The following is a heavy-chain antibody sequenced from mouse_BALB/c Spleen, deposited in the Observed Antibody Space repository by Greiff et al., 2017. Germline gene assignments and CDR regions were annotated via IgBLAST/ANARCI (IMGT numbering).Heavy chain of an antibody. CDR1: GFTFTDYY. D-gene: IGHD3-1*01. J-gene: IGHJ4*01. CDR2: IRNKANGYTT. CDR3: ARDGPVGMDY. Sequence: EVKVEESGGGLVQPGGSLRLSCATSGFTFTDYYMSWVRQPPGKALEWLGFIRNKANGYTTEYSASVKGRFTISRDNSQSILYLQMNTLRAEDSATYYCARDGPVGMDYWGQGTSVTVSS. V-gene: IGHV7-3*02.